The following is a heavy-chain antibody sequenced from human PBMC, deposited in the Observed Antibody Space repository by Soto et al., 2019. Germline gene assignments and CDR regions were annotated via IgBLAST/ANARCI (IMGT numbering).Heavy chain of an antibody. Sequence: EVQLVESGGGLVQPGGPRGLSVAASGFTFGTITMNWVGRPPGRGLGGVSYISSSSSTIYYADSVKGRFTISRDNAKNSLYLQMNSLRAEDTAVYYCARRDYDIPLRYYYYMDVWGKGTTVTVSS. CDR1: GFTFGTIT. D-gene: IGHD3-9*01. CDR2: ISSSSSTI. CDR3: ARRDYDIPLRYYYYMDV. V-gene: IGHV3-48*01. J-gene: IGHJ6*03.